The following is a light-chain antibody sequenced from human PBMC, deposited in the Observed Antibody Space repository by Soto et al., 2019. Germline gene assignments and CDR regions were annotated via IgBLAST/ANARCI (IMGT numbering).Light chain of an antibody. Sequence: EMVLTQSRDTLSLSPGERATLSCRASQSISSNYLAWYQQKPGQAPRLLIYGASNRATAIPDRFRGSGSGTDFTLTISRLEPEDFAVYYCQQYGGSSYTFGQGTKLEIK. CDR2: GAS. V-gene: IGKV3-20*01. CDR1: QSISSNY. CDR3: QQYGGSSYT. J-gene: IGKJ2*01.